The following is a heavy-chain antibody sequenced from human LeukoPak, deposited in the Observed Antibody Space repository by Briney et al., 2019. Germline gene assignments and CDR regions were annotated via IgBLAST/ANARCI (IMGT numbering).Heavy chain of an antibody. CDR1: GGSISSYY. CDR2: FFYSGSS. Sequence: SETLSLTCTVSGGSISSYYWNWIRQPPGKGLEWIGYFFYSGSSNYNPSLKSRVTISVDTSKNQVSLNLSSVTAADTAVYYCARLQLQWLEDAFDIWGQGTVVTVSS. J-gene: IGHJ3*02. CDR3: ARLQLQWLEDAFDI. V-gene: IGHV4-59*13. D-gene: IGHD6-19*01.